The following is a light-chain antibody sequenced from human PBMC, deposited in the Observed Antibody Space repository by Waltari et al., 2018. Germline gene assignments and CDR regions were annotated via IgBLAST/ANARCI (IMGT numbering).Light chain of an antibody. CDR1: ESDLSSSNNNNY. Sequence: DIVMNQTPDSLAVSLSERPTINCKSSESDLSSSNNNNYFAWYQQKPGQPSNLLIYLSSTRESGVPDRFSGSGSGTDFTLTVSSLQAEDVAIYYCQQYYSLPPCTFGQGTKVTIK. J-gene: IGKJ1*01. CDR3: QQYYSLPPCT. CDR2: LSS. V-gene: IGKV4-1*01.